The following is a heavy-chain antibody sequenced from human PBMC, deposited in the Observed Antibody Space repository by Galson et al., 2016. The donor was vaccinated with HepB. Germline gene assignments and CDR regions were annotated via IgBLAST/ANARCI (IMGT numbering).Heavy chain of an antibody. Sequence: SVKVSCTASGYTFTSYAMHWVRHAPGQRLEWMGWINAGNGNTKYSQKFQGRVTITRDTSASTAYMELSSLRSEDTAVYYCARVSRELLFDYWGQGTLVTVSS. J-gene: IGHJ4*02. D-gene: IGHD1-26*01. CDR3: ARVSRELLFDY. V-gene: IGHV1-3*01. CDR2: INAGNGNT. CDR1: GYTFTSYA.